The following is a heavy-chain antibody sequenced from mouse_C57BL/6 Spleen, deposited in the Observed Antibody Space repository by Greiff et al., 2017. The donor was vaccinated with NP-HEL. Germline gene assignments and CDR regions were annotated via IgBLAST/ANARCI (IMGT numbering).Heavy chain of an antibody. D-gene: IGHD1-1*01. V-gene: IGHV1-22*01. CDR2: INPNNGGT. J-gene: IGHJ1*03. CDR1: GYTFTDYN. CDR3: ARGYYGGWYFDV. Sequence: EVQLQQSGPELVKPGASVKMSCKASGYTFTDYNMHWVKQSHGKSLEWIGYINPNNGGTSYNQKFKGKATLTVNKSSSTAYMELRSLTSEDSAVYYCARGYYGGWYFDVWGTGTTVTVSS.